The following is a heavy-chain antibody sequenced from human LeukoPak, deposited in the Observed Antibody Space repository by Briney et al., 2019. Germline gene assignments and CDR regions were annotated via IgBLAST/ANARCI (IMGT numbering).Heavy chain of an antibody. CDR1: GFTFSSYA. CDR3: ARVSATVVTPDYRDY. D-gene: IGHD4-23*01. J-gene: IGHJ4*02. V-gene: IGHV3-30-3*01. Sequence: GGSLRPSCAASGFTFSSYAMHWVRQAPGKGLEWVAVISYDGSNKYYADSVKGRFTISRDNSKNTLYLQMNSLRAEDTAVYYCARVSATVVTPDYRDYWGQGTLVTVSS. CDR2: ISYDGSNK.